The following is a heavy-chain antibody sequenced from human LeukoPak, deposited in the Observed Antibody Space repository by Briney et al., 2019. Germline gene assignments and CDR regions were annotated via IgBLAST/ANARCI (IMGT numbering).Heavy chain of an antibody. D-gene: IGHD5-24*01. J-gene: IGHJ4*02. Sequence: GGSLRLSCAASGFTFDDYAMHWVRQAPGKGLEWVSGISWNSGSIGYADSVKGRFTISRDNAKNSLYLQMNSLRAEDTGVYYCARDREEGYNPFFVYWGQGTLVTVSS. CDR1: GFTFDDYA. CDR3: ARDREEGYNPFFVY. CDR2: ISWNSGSI. V-gene: IGHV3-9*01.